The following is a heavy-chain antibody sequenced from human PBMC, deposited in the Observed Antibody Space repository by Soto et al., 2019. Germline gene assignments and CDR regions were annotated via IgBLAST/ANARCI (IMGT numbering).Heavy chain of an antibody. CDR1: GFTVSSNA. CDR3: AKTDYYCSSTSCNWDN. J-gene: IGHJ4*01. Sequence: LRLSYAASGFTVSSNAMSWGRQAPGKGLEWVSAISGSGGSTYYADSVKGRFTISRDNSKNTLYLQMNSLRAEDTAVYYCAKTDYYCSSTSCNWDNWGEGTLGTVYS. D-gene: IGHD2-2*01. CDR2: ISGSGGST. V-gene: IGHV3-23*01.